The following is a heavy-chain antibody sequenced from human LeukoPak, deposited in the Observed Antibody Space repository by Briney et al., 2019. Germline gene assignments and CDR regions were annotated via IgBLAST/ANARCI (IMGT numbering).Heavy chain of an antibody. CDR1: GFSFSHYC. D-gene: IGHD6-19*01. CDR3: ARGLYRYSSGWHFDY. V-gene: IGHV3-7*01. CDR2: IKQDGDQK. Sequence: GGSLRLSCAASGFSFSHYCMTWVRQAPGKGLEWVANIKQDGDQKNYVDSVKGRFTISRDNARNSLFLQMNSLRAEDTAVYYCARGLYRYSSGWHFDYWGQGILVTVSS. J-gene: IGHJ4*02.